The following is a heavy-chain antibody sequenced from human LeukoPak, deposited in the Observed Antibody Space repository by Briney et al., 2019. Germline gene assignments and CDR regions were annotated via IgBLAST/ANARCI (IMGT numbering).Heavy chain of an antibody. J-gene: IGHJ4*02. V-gene: IGHV4-34*01. D-gene: IGHD4-11*01. Sequence: SETLSLTCAVYGGSFSGYYWSWIRQPPGKGLEWIGEINHSGSTNYNPSLKSRVTISVDTSKNQFSLKLSSVTAADTAVYYCARGRGYSNLYFDYWGQGTLVTVSS. CDR3: ARGRGYSNLYFDY. CDR2: INHSGST. CDR1: GGSFSGYY.